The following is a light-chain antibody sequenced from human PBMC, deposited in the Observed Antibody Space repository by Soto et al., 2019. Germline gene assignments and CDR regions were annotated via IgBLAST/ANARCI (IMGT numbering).Light chain of an antibody. V-gene: IGKV3-11*01. CDR3: QQRSNWPSIT. Sequence: EIVLTQSAATLSLSPGERATLSCRASQSVGSFLAWYQQKPGQAPRLLIYDTSIRATGIPARFSGSGSGTDFTLTISSLEPEDFAVYYCQQRSNWPSITFGQGTRLEIK. CDR2: DTS. CDR1: QSVGSF. J-gene: IGKJ5*01.